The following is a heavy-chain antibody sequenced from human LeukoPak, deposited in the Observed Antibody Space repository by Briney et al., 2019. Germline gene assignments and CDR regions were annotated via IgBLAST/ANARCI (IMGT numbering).Heavy chain of an antibody. V-gene: IGHV3-74*01. Sequence: PGGSLRLSCAASGFSFSYFWMHWVRQAPGKGLGWVSRINRDGSGTSYADCVKGRFTISRDNAKNTLSLQMNSLRAEDTGANYRTRGLLYLGTLGDAFDIWGQGTMVTVSS. CDR1: GFSFSYFW. D-gene: IGHD2-2*02. CDR2: INRDGSGT. J-gene: IGHJ3*02. CDR3: TRGLLYLGTLGDAFDI.